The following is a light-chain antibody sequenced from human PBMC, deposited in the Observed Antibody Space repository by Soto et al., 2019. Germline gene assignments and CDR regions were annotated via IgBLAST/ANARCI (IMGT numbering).Light chain of an antibody. J-gene: IGKJ3*01. CDR3: QQYGSSPFT. CDR2: GAS. Sequence: EIVLTQSPGTLSLSPGERATLSCRASQSVSSSYLAWYQQKPGQAPRLLIYGASSRATGIPDRFSGSGSGTDLHLTISRLEPEDFAVYYCQQYGSSPFTFGPGTKVDIK. V-gene: IGKV3-20*01. CDR1: QSVSSSY.